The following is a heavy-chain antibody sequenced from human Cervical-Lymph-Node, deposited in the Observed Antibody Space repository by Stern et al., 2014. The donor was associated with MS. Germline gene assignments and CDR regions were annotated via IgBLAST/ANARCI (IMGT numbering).Heavy chain of an antibody. CDR3: TTVYSDSGYFDY. Sequence: QVQLMQSGAEVKKPGASVRVSCKASGYTFTGLYMNWVRQTPGQGLEWMGRINPTTGGTNYAQSFQGRITMTRDTSISTAYLELSGLESGDTAIYYCTTVYSDSGYFDYWGQGTPVTVSS. CDR2: INPTTGGT. D-gene: IGHD4-11*01. J-gene: IGHJ4*02. CDR1: GYTFTGLY. V-gene: IGHV1-2*06.